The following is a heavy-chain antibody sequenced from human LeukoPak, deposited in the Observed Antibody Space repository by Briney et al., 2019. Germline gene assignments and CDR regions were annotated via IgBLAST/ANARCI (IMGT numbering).Heavy chain of an antibody. J-gene: IGHJ5*02. CDR2: FDPEDGET. CDR3: ATTARSVLLEVNWFDP. Sequence: ASVKVSRKVSGYTLTELSMHWVRQAPGKGLEWMGGFDPEDGETIYAQKFQGRVTMTEDTSTDTAYMELSSLRSEDTAVYYCATTARSVLLEVNWFDPWGQGTLVTVSS. D-gene: IGHD3-3*01. CDR1: GYTLTELS. V-gene: IGHV1-24*01.